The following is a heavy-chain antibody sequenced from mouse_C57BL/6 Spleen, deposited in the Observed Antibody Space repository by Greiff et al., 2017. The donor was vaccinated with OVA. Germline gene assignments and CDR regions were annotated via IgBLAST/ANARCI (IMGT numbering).Heavy chain of an antibody. CDR3: ARVNGSSCEYFDY. CDR1: GYAFSSSW. V-gene: IGHV1-82*01. Sequence: QVQLQQSGPELVKPGASVKLSCTASGYAFSSSWMSWVQQRPGKGLEWIATIYPGGGDTNYNGKFKGKVTLTADNSTSTAYMQLSSLTSEDSAVYYCARVNGSSCEYFDYWGQGTTLTVSS. J-gene: IGHJ2*01. D-gene: IGHD1-1*01. CDR2: IYPGGGDT.